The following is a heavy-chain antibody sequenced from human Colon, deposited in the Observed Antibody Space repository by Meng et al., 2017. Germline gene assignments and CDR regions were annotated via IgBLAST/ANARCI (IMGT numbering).Heavy chain of an antibody. J-gene: IGHJ3*01. CDR3: SRGAAIKTSYAFDV. CDR1: GDSVSNNTGA. V-gene: IGHV6-1*01. CDR2: TYYRSKWYN. D-gene: IGHD3-10*01. Sequence: SQTLSLTCAIPGDSVSNNTGAWNWIRQSPSTGLGWLARTYYRSKWYNDYAPSVKSRIIVTPDTSRNQFSLHLNSVSPEDTAVYYSSRGAAIKTSYAFDVWGQGTVVTVSS.